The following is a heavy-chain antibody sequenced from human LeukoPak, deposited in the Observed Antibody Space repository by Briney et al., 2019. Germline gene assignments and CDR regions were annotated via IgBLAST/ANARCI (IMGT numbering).Heavy chain of an antibody. V-gene: IGHV4-59*08. CDR2: IYDGGST. CDR1: GGSISSYY. D-gene: IGHD4-23*01. Sequence: PSETLSLTCTVSGGSISSYYWSWIRQPPGKGLQWIGYIYDGGSTNYNPSLKSRVTISLDTSKNQFSLKLSSVTATDTAVYYCARSVVTGLDWFDPLGQGTLVTVSS. CDR3: ARSVVTGLDWFDP. J-gene: IGHJ5*02.